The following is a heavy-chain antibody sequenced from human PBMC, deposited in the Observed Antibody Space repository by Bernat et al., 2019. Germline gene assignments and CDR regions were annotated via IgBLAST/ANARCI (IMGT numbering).Heavy chain of an antibody. D-gene: IGHD3-3*01. Sequence: QVQLQQWGAGLLKPSETLSLTCAVYGGSFSGYYWSWTRQPPGKGLEWIGEINHSGSTNYNPSLKSRVTISVDTSKNQFSLKLSSVTAADTAVYYCARVPITIFGVVIRRGYYFDYWGQGTLVTVSS. CDR3: ARVPITIFGVVIRRGYYFDY. CDR1: GGSFSGYY. V-gene: IGHV4-34*01. CDR2: INHSGST. J-gene: IGHJ4*02.